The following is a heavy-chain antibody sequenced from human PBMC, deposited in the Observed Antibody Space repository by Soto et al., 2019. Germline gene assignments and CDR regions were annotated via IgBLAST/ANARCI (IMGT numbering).Heavy chain of an antibody. D-gene: IGHD5-18*01. J-gene: IGHJ6*02. CDR2: ISSDGTEK. V-gene: IGHV3-30*04. CDR3: ARMFGFSYGPANRGMDV. Sequence: QVQLVESGGGVAQPGRSLRLFCAASGFTLSSYSLHWVRQIPGKGLEWVAAISSDGTEKHYADSVKGRFTISRDNSKNTLSLQLNSLRTEDTAVYYCARMFGFSYGPANRGMDVWGQGTTVTVSS. CDR1: GFTLSSYS.